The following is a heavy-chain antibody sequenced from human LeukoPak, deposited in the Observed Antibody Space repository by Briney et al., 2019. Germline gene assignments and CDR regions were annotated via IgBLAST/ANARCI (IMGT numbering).Heavy chain of an antibody. CDR2: ISSSSSYT. V-gene: IGHV3-11*03. Sequence: GGSLRLSCAASGFTFSDYYMSWIRQAPGKGLEWVSYISSSSSYTNYADSVKGRFTISRDNAKNSLYLQMNSLRAEDTAVYYCASRGWYTHFQHWGQGTLVTVSS. CDR3: ASRGWYTHFQH. CDR1: GFTFSDYY. J-gene: IGHJ1*01. D-gene: IGHD6-19*01.